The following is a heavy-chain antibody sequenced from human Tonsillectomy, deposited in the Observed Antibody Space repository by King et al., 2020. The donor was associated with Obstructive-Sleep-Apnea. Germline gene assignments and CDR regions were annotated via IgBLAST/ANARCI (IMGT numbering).Heavy chain of an antibody. CDR1: GFTFSSYG. D-gene: IGHD3-10*01. J-gene: IGHJ4*02. CDR3: AKEGGGSGVYWVDS. CDR2: INTRGTT. Sequence: VQLVESGGGMVQPGGSLRLSCAASGFTFSSYGISWVRQAPGKGLEWVSAINTRGTTFYAGSARGRLSISRDNSKYTVHLQVNSLRAEDTALYYCAKEGGGSGVYWVDSWGQGTLVTVSS. V-gene: IGHV3-23*04.